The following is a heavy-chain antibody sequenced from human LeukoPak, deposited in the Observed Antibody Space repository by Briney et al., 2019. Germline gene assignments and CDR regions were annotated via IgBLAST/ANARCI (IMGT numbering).Heavy chain of an antibody. V-gene: IGHV4-59*08. Sequence: SETLSLTCNVSGASISDYYWSWVRQSPEKGLGWIASLLYSGSTHYNPSLRSRVAISVDTSNNQFSLKLTAVTTTDTAVYYCARTGRRGYFDFWGRGTLLTVSS. J-gene: IGHJ2*01. D-gene: IGHD1-14*01. CDR3: ARTGRRGYFDF. CDR1: GASISDYY. CDR2: LLYSGST.